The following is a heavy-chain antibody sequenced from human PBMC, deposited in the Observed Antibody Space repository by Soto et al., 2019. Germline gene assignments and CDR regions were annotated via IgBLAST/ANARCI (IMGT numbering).Heavy chain of an antibody. CDR3: AKDRVNHNSVWDPFDI. CDR1: GFTFSIFA. J-gene: IGHJ3*02. CDR2: MGGSNDDT. V-gene: IGHV3-23*01. Sequence: GGTLRLSCAASGFTFSIFAMSWVRQAPGKGLEWVSGMGGSNDDTYYADSVKGRFTISRDNSKNTLFLQMNSLRAEDTAVYYCAKDRVNHNSVWDPFDIWGQGTMVTVSS. D-gene: IGHD1-20*01.